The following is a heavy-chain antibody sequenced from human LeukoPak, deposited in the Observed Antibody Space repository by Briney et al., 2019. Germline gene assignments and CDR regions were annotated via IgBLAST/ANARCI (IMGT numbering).Heavy chain of an antibody. CDR2: ISGSGGST. CDR1: GFTFSSYA. Sequence: GGSLRLSCAASGFTFSSYAMSWVRQAPGRGLEWVSAISGSGGSTYHADSVKGRFTISRDNSKNTLYLQMNSLRAEDTAVYYCAGTTVTTPGYYYYGMDVWGQGTTVTVSS. J-gene: IGHJ6*02. D-gene: IGHD4-17*01. V-gene: IGHV3-23*01. CDR3: AGTTVTTPGYYYYGMDV.